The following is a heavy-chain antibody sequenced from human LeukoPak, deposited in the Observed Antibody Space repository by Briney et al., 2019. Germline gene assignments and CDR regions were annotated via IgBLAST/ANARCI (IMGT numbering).Heavy chain of an antibody. CDR3: SAEDKFFSSSPCGCP. V-gene: IGHV1-2*02. J-gene: IGHJ5*02. CDR1: GYTFSDYY. CDR2: IIPNSGGT. D-gene: IGHD2-15*01. Sequence: ASVKVSCKTSGYTFSDYYLHWVRQAPGQGPEWMGYIIPNSGGTTYAQKFQGRVTMTRDTSISAAYLDLSGLRSDDTAVYYCSAEDKFFSSSPCGCPWGQGTLVTVSS.